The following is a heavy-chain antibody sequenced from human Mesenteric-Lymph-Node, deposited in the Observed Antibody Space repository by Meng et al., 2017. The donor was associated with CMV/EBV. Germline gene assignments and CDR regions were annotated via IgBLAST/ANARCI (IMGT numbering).Heavy chain of an antibody. Sequence: ASVKVSCKTSGYTFTVYYMYWVRQAPGQGLEWMGWINPNSGGTKYAQNFQGRVTMTRDTSISTAYMELRSLRSDDTAVYYCARDRTIFGVGPSDYWGQGTLVTVSS. CDR1: GYTFTVYY. V-gene: IGHV1-2*02. CDR3: ARDRTIFGVGPSDY. CDR2: INPNSGGT. D-gene: IGHD3-3*01. J-gene: IGHJ4*02.